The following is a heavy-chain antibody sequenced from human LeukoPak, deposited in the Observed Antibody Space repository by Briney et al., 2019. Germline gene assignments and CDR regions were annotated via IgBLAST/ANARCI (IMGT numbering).Heavy chain of an antibody. V-gene: IGHV5-51*01. CDR1: GYSFPNYW. Sequence: GESLKISCKGSGYSFPNYWIGWVRQMPGKDLEWMGIIYPGDSHTRYSPSFQDQVTISVDKSISTAYLQWSSLKASDTAMYYCARGPYAYTSSATLGSYNWFDPWGQGSLVTVSS. CDR2: IYPGDSHT. D-gene: IGHD2-2*02. CDR3: ARGPYAYTSSATLGSYNWFDP. J-gene: IGHJ5*02.